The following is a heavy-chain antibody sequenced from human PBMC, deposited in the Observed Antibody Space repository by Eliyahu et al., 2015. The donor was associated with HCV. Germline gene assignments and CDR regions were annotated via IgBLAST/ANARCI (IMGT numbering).Heavy chain of an antibody. D-gene: IGHD6-19*01. J-gene: IGHJ4*02. CDR3: AKDRPSPKSIAVAGTYDY. CDR2: ISWNSGSI. Sequence: EVQLVESGGGLVQPGRSLRLSCAASGFTFDDYAXXWVRQAPGKGLGWVSGISWNSGSIGYADSVKGRFTISRDNAKNSLYLQMNSLRAEDTALYYCAKDRPSPKSIAVAGTYDYWGQGTLVTVSS. V-gene: IGHV3-9*01. CDR1: GFTFDDYA.